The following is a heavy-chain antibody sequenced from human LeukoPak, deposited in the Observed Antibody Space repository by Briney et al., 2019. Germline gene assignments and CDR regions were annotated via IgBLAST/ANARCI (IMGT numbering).Heavy chain of an antibody. D-gene: IGHD3-22*01. V-gene: IGHV4-34*01. CDR3: ARARVDYYDSSGYYYRVFDP. CDR1: GGSFSDYY. CDR2: INHSGST. J-gene: IGHJ5*02. Sequence: SETLSLTCAVYGGSFSDYYWSWIRQPPGKGLEWIGEINHSGSTNYNPSLKSRVTISVHTSKNQFSLKLSSVTAADTAVYYCARARVDYYDSSGYYYRVFDPWGQGTLVTVSS.